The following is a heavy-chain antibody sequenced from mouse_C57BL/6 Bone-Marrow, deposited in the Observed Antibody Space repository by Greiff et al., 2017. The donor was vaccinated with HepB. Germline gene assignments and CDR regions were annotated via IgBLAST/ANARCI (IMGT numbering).Heavy chain of an antibody. CDR3: ARAGHCRRGDMDY. CDR2: ISDGGSYT. J-gene: IGHJ4*01. V-gene: IGHV5-4*03. CDR1: GFTFSSYA. Sequence: EVKVVESGGGLVKPGGSLKLSCAASGFTFSSYAMSWVRQTPEKRLEWVATISDGGSYTYYPDNVKGRFTISRDNAKNNLYLQMSQLKSEDTAMYDCARAGHCRRGDMDYWGQGTTVTVSS.